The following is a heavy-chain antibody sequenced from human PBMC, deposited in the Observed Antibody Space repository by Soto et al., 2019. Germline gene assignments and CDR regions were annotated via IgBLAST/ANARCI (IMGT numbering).Heavy chain of an antibody. CDR2: IIPIFGTA. Sequence: QVQLVQSGAEVKKPGSSVKVSCKASGGTFSSYAITWVRQAPGQGLEWMGGIIPIFGTANSAQKFQARVTIAADESTSTAYMERSSLRSEDTAVYYCARDRGPSSGYYPYWFDPWGQGTLVTVSS. J-gene: IGHJ5*02. CDR1: GGTFSSYA. V-gene: IGHV1-69*12. CDR3: ARDRGPSSGYYPYWFDP. D-gene: IGHD3-22*01.